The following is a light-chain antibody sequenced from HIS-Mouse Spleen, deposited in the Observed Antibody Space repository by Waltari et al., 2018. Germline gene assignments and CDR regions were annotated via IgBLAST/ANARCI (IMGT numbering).Light chain of an antibody. V-gene: IGKV4-1*01. Sequence: DIVMTQSPDSLAVSLGERATINSKSSQSVLYSSNNKNYVAWYQQKPGQPPKLLIYCASTRESGVPDRFSGSGSGTDFTLTISSLQAEDVAVYYCQQYYSTQLTFGGGTKVEIK. J-gene: IGKJ4*01. CDR2: CAS. CDR1: QSVLYSSNNKNY. CDR3: QQYYSTQLT.